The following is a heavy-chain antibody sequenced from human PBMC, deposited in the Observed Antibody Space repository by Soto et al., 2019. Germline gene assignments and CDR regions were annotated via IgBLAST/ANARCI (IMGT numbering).Heavy chain of an antibody. J-gene: IGHJ4*02. CDR3: AKHQTLPGIAAAGHY. CDR1: GFTFSSYA. V-gene: IGHV3-23*01. CDR2: ISGSGGST. Sequence: EVQLLESGGGLVQPGGSLRLSCAASGFTFSSYAMSWVRQAPGKGLEWDSAISGSGGSTYYADSVKGRFTISRDNSKNTLYLQMNSLRAEDTAVYYCAKHQTLPGIAAAGHYWGQGTLVTVSS. D-gene: IGHD6-13*01.